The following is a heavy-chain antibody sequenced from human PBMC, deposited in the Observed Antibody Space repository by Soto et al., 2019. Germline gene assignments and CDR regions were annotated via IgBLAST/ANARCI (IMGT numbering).Heavy chain of an antibody. D-gene: IGHD4-17*01. Sequence: EVQLVESGGTIIQPGGSVRLSCAASGFTFRTYSMNWVRQAPGKGPEWISYISESSRTVFYADSVRGRFTVSRDNANNSLFLQMNSLRVVDTAVYYCARAPAGDYTLYHYYTMDVWGQGTPVTVSS. V-gene: IGHV3-48*01. CDR1: GFTFRTYS. J-gene: IGHJ6*02. CDR3: ARAPAGDYTLYHYYTMDV. CDR2: ISESSRTV.